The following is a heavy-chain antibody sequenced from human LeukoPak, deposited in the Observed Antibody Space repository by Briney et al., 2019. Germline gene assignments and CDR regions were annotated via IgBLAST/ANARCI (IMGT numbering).Heavy chain of an antibody. CDR2: INSDGSST. V-gene: IGHV3-74*01. D-gene: IGHD5-18*01. J-gene: IGHJ3*02. Sequence: GGSLRLSCAASGFTFRSYWMHWVRQAPGKGLVWVSRINSDGSSTSYADSVKGRFTISRDNAKNTLYLQMNSLRAEDTAVYYCAVGYSYGPDAFDIWGQGTMVTVSS. CDR3: AVGYSYGPDAFDI. CDR1: GFTFRSYW.